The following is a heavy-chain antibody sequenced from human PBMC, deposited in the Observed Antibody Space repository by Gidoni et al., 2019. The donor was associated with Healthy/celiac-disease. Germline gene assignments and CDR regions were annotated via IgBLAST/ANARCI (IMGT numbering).Heavy chain of an antibody. CDR2: IYYSGST. V-gene: IGHV4-59*01. Sequence: HVHLPESGPGLVNPSATLSLTCTVSGGSISSYYWSWIRQPPGKGLEWIGYIYYSGSTNYNPALKSRVTISVDTSKNQFSLKLSSVTAADTAVYYCASGGWDYFDYWGQGTLVTVSS. CDR3: ASGGWDYFDY. J-gene: IGHJ4*02. CDR1: GGSISSYY.